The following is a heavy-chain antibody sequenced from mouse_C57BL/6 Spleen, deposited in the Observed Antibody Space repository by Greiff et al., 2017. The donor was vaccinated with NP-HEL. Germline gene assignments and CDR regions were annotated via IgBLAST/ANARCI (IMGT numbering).Heavy chain of an antibody. CDR3: ARLLREFAY. J-gene: IGHJ3*01. CDR2: ISGGGGNT. V-gene: IGHV5-9*01. CDR1: GFTFSSYT. D-gene: IGHD3-2*02. Sequence: EVKLVESGGGLVKPGGSLKLSCEASGFTFSSYTMSWVRQTPEKRLAWVATISGGGGNTYYPDSVKGRFTISRDNAKNTLYLQMSSLRSGDTALYYCARLLREFAYWGKGTLVTVSA.